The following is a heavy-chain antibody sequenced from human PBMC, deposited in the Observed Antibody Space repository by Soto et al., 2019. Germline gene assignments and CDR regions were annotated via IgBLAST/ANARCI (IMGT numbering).Heavy chain of an antibody. CDR1: GGTFSSYA. D-gene: IGHD3-22*01. Sequence: SVKVSCKASGGTFSSYATSWVRQAPGQGLEWMGGIIPIFGTANYAQRFQGRVTITADESTSTAYMELSSLRSEDTAVYYCARALNYYDQPTLDYWGQGTLVTSPQ. V-gene: IGHV1-69*13. CDR2: IIPIFGTA. J-gene: IGHJ4*02. CDR3: ARALNYYDQPTLDY.